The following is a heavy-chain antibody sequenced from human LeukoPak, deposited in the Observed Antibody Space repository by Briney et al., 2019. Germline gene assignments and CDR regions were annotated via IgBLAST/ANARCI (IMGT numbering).Heavy chain of an antibody. CDR2: MNPNSGNT. CDR3: ARFYTGGYSYGYWYYYYGMDV. CDR1: GYTFSGYY. Sequence: ASVKVSCKASGYTFSGYYMHWVRQAPGQGLEWMGWMNPNSGNTGYAQKFQGRVTMTRNTSISTAYMELSSLRSEDTAVYYCARFYTGGYSYGYWYYYYGMDVWGQGTTVTVSS. J-gene: IGHJ6*02. V-gene: IGHV1-8*01. D-gene: IGHD5-18*01.